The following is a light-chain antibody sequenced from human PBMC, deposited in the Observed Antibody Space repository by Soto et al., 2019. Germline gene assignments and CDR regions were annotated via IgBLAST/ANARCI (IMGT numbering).Light chain of an antibody. CDR1: QSISSY. J-gene: IGKJ5*01. CDR2: AAS. CDR3: QQYGSSPQST. Sequence: DIHMTHSPSSLSSSVVGRVTITCRASQSISSYLNWYQQKPGKAPKLLIYAASSLQSGVPSRFSGSGSGTDFTLTISRLEPEDFAVYYCQQYGSSPQSTFGQGTRLEIK. V-gene: IGKV1-39*01.